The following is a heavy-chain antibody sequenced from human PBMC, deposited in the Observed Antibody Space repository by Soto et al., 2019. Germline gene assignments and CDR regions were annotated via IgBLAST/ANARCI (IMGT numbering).Heavy chain of an antibody. CDR3: ARDLAYCGGDCYPIDY. Sequence: QVQLVQSGAEVKKPGASVKVSCKASGYTFTSNGISWVRQAPGQGLEWMGWISAYNGNTNYAQKLTGRVTMTTDTATSTDYMELRSTRSDDTAVYYCARDLAYCGGDCYPIDYWGQGTLVTVSS. D-gene: IGHD2-21*02. V-gene: IGHV1-18*01. CDR2: ISAYNGNT. CDR1: GYTFTSNG. J-gene: IGHJ4*02.